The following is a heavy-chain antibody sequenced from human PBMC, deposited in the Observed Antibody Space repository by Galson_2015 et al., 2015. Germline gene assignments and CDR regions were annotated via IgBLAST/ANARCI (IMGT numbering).Heavy chain of an antibody. CDR1: GFAFSSYA. Sequence: SLRLSCAASGFAFSSYAMHWVRQAPGKGLEWVAVISYAGSNEYYADSVKGRFTISRDNSRNTLYLQMNSLRAEDTAVFYCARDPMTTVTTGPMSWYYYYYMDVWGKGTTVTVSS. V-gene: IGHV3-30*01. CDR3: ARDPMTTVTTGPMSWYYYYYMDV. CDR2: ISYAGSNE. D-gene: IGHD4-17*01. J-gene: IGHJ6*03.